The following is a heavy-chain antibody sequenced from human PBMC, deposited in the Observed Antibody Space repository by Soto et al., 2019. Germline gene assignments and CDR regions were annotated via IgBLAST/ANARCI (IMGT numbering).Heavy chain of an antibody. J-gene: IGHJ5*02. Sequence: SETLSLTCAVYGGSFSGYYWSWTRQPPGKGLEWIGEINHSGSTNYNPSLKSRVTISVDTSKNQFSLKLSSVTAADTAVYYCARVGRRYCSSASCFRVWFDPWGQGTLVTVSS. CDR3: ARVGRRYCSSASCFRVWFDP. CDR2: INHSGST. V-gene: IGHV4-34*01. D-gene: IGHD2-2*01. CDR1: GGSFSGYY.